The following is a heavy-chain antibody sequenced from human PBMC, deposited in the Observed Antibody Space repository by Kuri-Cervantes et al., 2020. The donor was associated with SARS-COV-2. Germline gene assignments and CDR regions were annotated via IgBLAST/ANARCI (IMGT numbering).Heavy chain of an antibody. V-gene: IGHV3-66*03. Sequence: GESLKISCAASGFTVSSNYMSWVRQAPGKGLEWVSIIYSCGSTDNADSVKGRFTISRDNSKKTLYYQMNSLRAEDTAVYYCARSYDSSGYYYSGSAYYFDYWGQGTLVTVSS. J-gene: IGHJ4*02. CDR2: IYSCGST. CDR3: ARSYDSSGYYYSGSAYYFDY. CDR1: GFTVSSNY. D-gene: IGHD3-22*01.